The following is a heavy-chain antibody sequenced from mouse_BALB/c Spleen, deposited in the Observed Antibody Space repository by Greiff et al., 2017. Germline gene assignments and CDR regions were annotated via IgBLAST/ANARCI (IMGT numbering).Heavy chain of an antibody. V-gene: IGHV5-17*02. J-gene: IGHJ4*01. Sequence: EVKVEESGGGLVQPGGSRKLSCAASGFTFSSFGMHWVRQAPEKGLEWVAYISSGSTTIYYADTVKGRFTISRDNPKNTLFLQMTSLRSEDTAMYYCARSPYGNYVAMDYWGQGTSVTVSS. CDR1: GFTFSSFG. D-gene: IGHD2-1*01. CDR3: ARSPYGNYVAMDY. CDR2: ISSGSTTI.